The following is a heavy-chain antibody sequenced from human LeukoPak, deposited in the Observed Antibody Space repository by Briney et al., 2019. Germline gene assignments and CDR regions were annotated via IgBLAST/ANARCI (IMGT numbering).Heavy chain of an antibody. D-gene: IGHD3-22*01. CDR1: GFTFSSYW. J-gene: IGHJ1*01. CDR3: ARSAKTYYYDSSGHEYFQH. V-gene: IGHV3-7*01. Sequence: PGGSLRLSCAASGFTFSSYWMSWVRQAPGKGLECVANIKEDGSEEYYVDSVKGRFSISRDNAKNSLYLQMNSLRAEDTAVYYCARSAKTYYYDSSGHEYFQHWGQGTLVTVSS. CDR2: IKEDGSEE.